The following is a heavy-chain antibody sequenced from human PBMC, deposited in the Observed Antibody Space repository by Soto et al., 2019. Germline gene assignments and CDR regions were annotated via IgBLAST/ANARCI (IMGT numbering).Heavy chain of an antibody. CDR2: MNQDGSHV. V-gene: IGHV3-7*01. D-gene: IGHD3-16*02. Sequence: RPTPGKGLEWVTNMNQDGSHVAYADAVKGRFTVSRDNAKNAVYLQMNSLTVEDTAVYFCARDFSYQRFDHWGQGALVTVS. J-gene: IGHJ4*02. CDR3: ARDFSYQRFDH.